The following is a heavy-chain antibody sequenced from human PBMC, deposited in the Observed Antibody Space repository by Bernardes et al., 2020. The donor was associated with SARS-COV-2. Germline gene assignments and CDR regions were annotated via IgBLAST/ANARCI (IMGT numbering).Heavy chain of an antibody. J-gene: IGHJ6*02. V-gene: IGHV3-33*01. CDR2: IWYDGSNK. D-gene: IGHD3-22*01. Sequence: GGSLRLSRAASGFTFSSYGMHWVRQAPGKGLEWVAVIWYDGSNKYYADSVKGRFTISRDNSKNTLYLQMNSLRAEDTAVYYCARDDRDYYDSSGEYYYYGMGVWGQGTTVTVSS. CDR1: GFTFSSYG. CDR3: ARDDRDYYDSSGEYYYYGMGV.